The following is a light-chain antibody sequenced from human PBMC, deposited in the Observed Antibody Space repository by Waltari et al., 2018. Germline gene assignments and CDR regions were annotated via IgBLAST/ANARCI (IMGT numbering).Light chain of an antibody. CDR2: AAS. J-gene: IGKJ3*01. Sequence: IQLTQSPSSLSASVGDRVTITCRASQGISSYLAWYQQKPGKATKLLIYAASTLQSGVPSRFSGSGSGTDFTLTISSLQPEDFATYYCQQLNSYPPGITFGPGTKVDIK. CDR1: QGISSY. CDR3: QQLNSYPPGIT. V-gene: IGKV1-9*01.